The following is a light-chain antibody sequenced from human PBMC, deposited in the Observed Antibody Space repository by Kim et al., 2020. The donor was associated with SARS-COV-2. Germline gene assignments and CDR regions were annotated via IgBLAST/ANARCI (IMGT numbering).Light chain of an antibody. CDR2: GAS. V-gene: IGKV3-20*01. CDR3: QQYGSSPPFN. J-gene: IGKJ3*01. CDR1: QSVSSSY. Sequence: EIVLTQSPGTLSLSPGERATLSCRASQSVSSSYLAWYQQKPGQAPRLLIYGASSRATGIPDRFSGSGSGTNFTLTISRLEPEDFAVYYCQQYGSSPPFNFGPGTKVDIK.